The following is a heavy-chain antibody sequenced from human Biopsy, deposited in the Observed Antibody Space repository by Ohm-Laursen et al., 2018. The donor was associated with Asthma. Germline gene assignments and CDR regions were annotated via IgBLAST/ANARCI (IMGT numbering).Heavy chain of an antibody. V-gene: IGHV1-69*13. Sequence: SVKVSCKSLGGTFNTYVISWVRQAPGQGLEWMGGINSVFGTTTYPQKFQDRVTITADDSTSTVYMELSSLRSEDTAVYYCARKAGSCISRTCYSLDFRGQGTLVTVSS. CDR2: INSVFGTT. CDR3: ARKAGSCISRTCYSLDF. J-gene: IGHJ4*02. D-gene: IGHD2-2*01. CDR1: GGTFNTYV.